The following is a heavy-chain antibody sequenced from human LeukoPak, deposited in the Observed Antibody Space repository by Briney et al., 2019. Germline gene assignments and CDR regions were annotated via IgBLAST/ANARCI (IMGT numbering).Heavy chain of an antibody. J-gene: IGHJ4*02. CDR2: INHSGST. CDR3: ARQWLVSPLLDY. CDR1: GGSLSGYY. Sequence: SETLSLTCAVYGGSLSGYYWSWLHQPPAKGLEWIGEINHSGSTNYNPSLKSRVTISVDTSKNQSSLKLSSMTAADTAVYHCARQWLVSPLLDYWGQGALVTVSS. V-gene: IGHV4-34*01. D-gene: IGHD6-19*01.